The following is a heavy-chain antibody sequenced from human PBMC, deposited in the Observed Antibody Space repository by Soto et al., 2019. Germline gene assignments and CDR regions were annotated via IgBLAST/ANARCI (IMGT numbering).Heavy chain of an antibody. CDR2: ISSSSSTI. D-gene: IGHD4-17*01. CDR1: GFTFSSYS. J-gene: IGHJ4*02. Sequence: GGSLRLSCAASGFTFSSYSMNWVRQAPGKGLEWVSYISSSSSTIYYADSVKGRFTISRDNAKNSLYLQMNSLRDEDTAVYYCARAQRYGDHSQFAYWGQGTLVTVDS. V-gene: IGHV3-48*02. CDR3: ARAQRYGDHSQFAY.